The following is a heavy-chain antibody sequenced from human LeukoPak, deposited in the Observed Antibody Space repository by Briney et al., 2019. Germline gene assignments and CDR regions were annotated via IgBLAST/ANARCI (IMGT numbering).Heavy chain of an antibody. V-gene: IGHV1-2*02. CDR3: ARGLIPAATPFDY. CDR2: INPNSGGT. J-gene: IGHJ4*02. Sequence: ASVKVSCKASGYTFTGDYMHWVRQAPGQGLEWMGWINPNSGGTNYAQKFQGRVTMTRDTSISTAYMELSRLRSDDTAVYYCARGLIPAATPFDYWGQGTLVTVSS. CDR1: GYTFTGDY. D-gene: IGHD2-2*01.